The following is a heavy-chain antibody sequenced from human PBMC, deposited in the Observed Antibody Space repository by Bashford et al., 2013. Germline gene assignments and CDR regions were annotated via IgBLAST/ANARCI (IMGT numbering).Heavy chain of an antibody. CDR2: IIPIFGTA. CDR1: GGTFSSYA. Sequence: SVKVSCKASGGTFSSYAISWVRQAPGQGLEWMGGIIPIFGTANYAQKFQGRVTITADESTSTAYMELSSLRSEDTAVYYCARDLVATSTAFDYWGQGTLVTVSS. V-gene: IGHV1-69*13. D-gene: IGHD5-12*01. CDR3: ARDLVATSTAFDY. J-gene: IGHJ4*02.